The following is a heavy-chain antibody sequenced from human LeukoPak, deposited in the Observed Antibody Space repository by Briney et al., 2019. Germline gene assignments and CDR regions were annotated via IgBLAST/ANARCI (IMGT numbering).Heavy chain of an antibody. CDR1: GFSFSNYG. CDR3: AKSLPATVTADY. CDR2: ISYDGSNK. D-gene: IGHD4-11*01. Sequence: SGGSLRLSCAASGFSFSNYGMHRVRQAPGKGLEWVAVISYDGSNKYYADSVKGRFTISRDNSKNTLYLQMNSLRAEDTAVYYCAKSLPATVTADYWGQGTLVTVSS. V-gene: IGHV3-30*18. J-gene: IGHJ4*02.